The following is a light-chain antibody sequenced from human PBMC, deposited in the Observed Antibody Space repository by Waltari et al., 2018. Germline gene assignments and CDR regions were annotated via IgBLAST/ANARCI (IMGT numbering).Light chain of an antibody. CDR3: CSYGGSYTWV. Sequence: QSALTQPRSVSGSPGQSVTISCTGTSSDVGGYNYVSWYQQHPGKVPKLMIYDVCQRPSGIPDRFSGSKPGTTASLTISGLQAEDEADYYCCSYGGSYTWVFGGGTRLTVL. J-gene: IGLJ3*02. V-gene: IGLV2-11*01. CDR2: DVC. CDR1: SSDVGGYNY.